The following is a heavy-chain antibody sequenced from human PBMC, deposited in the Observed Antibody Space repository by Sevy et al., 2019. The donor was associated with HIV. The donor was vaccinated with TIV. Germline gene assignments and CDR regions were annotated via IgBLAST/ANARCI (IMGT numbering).Heavy chain of an antibody. CDR3: ARTYDSTGDNKFRDGIFDL. CDR1: GFTFNYHW. CDR2: IKSDGSEK. D-gene: IGHD3-22*01. V-gene: IGHV3-7*03. Sequence: GGSLRLSCAASGFTFNYHWMNWVRQAPGKGLEWVASIKSDGSEKSYVDSVKGGFTISRDNAKNNLFVQMNSLRVEDTAVYYCARTYDSTGDNKFRDGIFDLWGQGTKVTVSS. J-gene: IGHJ3*01.